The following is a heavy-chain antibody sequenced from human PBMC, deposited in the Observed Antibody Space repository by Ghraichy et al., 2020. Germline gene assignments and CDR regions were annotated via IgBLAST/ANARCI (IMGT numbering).Heavy chain of an antibody. CDR2: ISGSGGTT. D-gene: IGHD2-2*01. CDR3: AKDSCSISNCYRWVY. Sequence: GGSLRLSCAASGFTFSTYAMNWVRQAPGKGLEWVSAISGSGGTTYYADSVKGRFTISRDNSKSTLYLQMNSLRAEDTAVYYCAKDSCSISNCYRWVYWGLGTLVTVSS. J-gene: IGHJ4*02. CDR1: GFTFSTYA. V-gene: IGHV3-23*01.